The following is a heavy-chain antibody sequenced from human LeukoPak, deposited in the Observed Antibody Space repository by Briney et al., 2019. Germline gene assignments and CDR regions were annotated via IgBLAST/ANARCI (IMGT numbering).Heavy chain of an antibody. CDR1: GGSFSGYY. D-gene: IGHD3-22*01. CDR3: ARGVDVAKTYYYDSSGPAAFDI. V-gene: IGHV4-34*01. CDR2: INHSGST. Sequence: SETLSLTCAVYGGSFSGYYWSWISQPPGKGLEWIGEINHSGSTNYNPSLKSRVTISVDTSKNQFSLKLSSVTAADTAVYYCARGVDVAKTYYYDSSGPAAFDIWGQGTMVTVSS. J-gene: IGHJ3*02.